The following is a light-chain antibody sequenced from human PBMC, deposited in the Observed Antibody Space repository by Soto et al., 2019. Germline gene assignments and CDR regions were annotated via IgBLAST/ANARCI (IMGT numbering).Light chain of an antibody. CDR3: QQDGSSPPRSDT. CDR1: QSVSSSY. Sequence: EIVLTQSPGTLSLSPGERATLSCRASQSVSSSYLAWYQQKPGQAPRLLIYGASSRATGIPDRFSGSGSGTDFSLTISRLEPEDFAVYYGQQDGSSPPRSDTFGQGTKLEIK. CDR2: GAS. V-gene: IGKV3-20*01. J-gene: IGKJ2*01.